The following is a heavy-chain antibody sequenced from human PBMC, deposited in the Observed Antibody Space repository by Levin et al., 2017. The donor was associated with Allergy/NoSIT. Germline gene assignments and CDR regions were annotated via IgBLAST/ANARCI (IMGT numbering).Heavy chain of an antibody. CDR2: IIQSGTGT. V-gene: IGHV3-23*01. CDR3: ARDLGNWKRNYFDY. Sequence: GGSLRLSCAASGFTFSSYAMTWVRQAPGKGLEWVSDIIQSGTGTYHADAVKGRFTISRDNSKNTLYLQMNSLRVEDTAVYYCARDLGNWKRNYFDYWGQGTLVTVSS. D-gene: IGHD3-16*01. CDR1: GFTFSSYA. J-gene: IGHJ4*02.